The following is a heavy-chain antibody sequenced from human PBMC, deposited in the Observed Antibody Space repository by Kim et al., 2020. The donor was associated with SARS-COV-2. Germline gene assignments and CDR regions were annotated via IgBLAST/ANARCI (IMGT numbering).Heavy chain of an antibody. J-gene: IGHJ4*02. CDR1: GFTFSDSA. CDR3: FSGIDY. Sequence: GGSLRLSCAVSGFTFSDSAMHWVRQASGKGLEWVGRVRSKANNYAPAYAASVKGRFTISRDDSKNTAYLQMNSLKTEDTAVYYCFSGIDYWGEGTLVTVSP. V-gene: IGHV3-73*01. CDR2: VRSKANNYAP.